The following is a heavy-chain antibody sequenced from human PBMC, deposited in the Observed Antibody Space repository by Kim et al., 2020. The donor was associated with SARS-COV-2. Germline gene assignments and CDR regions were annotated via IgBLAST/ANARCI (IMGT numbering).Heavy chain of an antibody. V-gene: IGHV4-31*03. D-gene: IGHD3-22*01. Sequence: SETLSLTCTVSGGSISSGGYYWSWIRQHPGKGLEWIGYIYYSGSTYYNPSLKSRVTISVDTSKNQFSLKLSSVTAADTAVYYCARGVGTMIVVVIPPPHFDYWGQGTLVTVSS. CDR3: ARGVGTMIVVVIPPPHFDY. CDR1: GGSISSGGYY. J-gene: IGHJ4*02. CDR2: IYYSGST.